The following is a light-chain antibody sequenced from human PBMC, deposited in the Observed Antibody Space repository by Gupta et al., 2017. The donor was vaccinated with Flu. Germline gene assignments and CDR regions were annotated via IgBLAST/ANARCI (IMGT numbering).Light chain of an antibody. Sequence: SVLTQPFSVSATPGQTAMFCCSGTSSNSGNNYVSWYPQLPGTAPKLLIYDFYKRPAGIPDRFSGSKSGTSATLDITGLQTGDEADYYCGTGDLSLTVFLFGSGTKVTVL. J-gene: IGLJ1*01. CDR2: DFY. CDR1: SSNSGNNY. V-gene: IGLV1-51*01. CDR3: GTGDLSLTVFL.